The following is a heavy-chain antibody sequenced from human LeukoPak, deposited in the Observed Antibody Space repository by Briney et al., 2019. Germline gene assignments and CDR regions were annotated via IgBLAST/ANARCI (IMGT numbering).Heavy chain of an antibody. J-gene: IGHJ6*03. CDR2: ISAYNGNT. Sequence: ASVKVSCKASGYTFTSYGISWVRQAPGQGLEWMGWISAYNGNTNYAQKLQGRVTMTTDTSTSTAYMELRSLRSDDTAVYYCARALIVVTAVGKVYYYYMDVWGKGTTVTISS. D-gene: IGHD2-21*02. CDR1: GYTFTSYG. CDR3: ARALIVVTAVGKVYYYYMDV. V-gene: IGHV1-18*01.